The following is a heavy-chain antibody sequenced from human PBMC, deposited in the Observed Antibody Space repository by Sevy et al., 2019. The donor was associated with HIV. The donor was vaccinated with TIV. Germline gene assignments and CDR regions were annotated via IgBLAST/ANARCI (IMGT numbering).Heavy chain of an antibody. J-gene: IGHJ6*02. CDR1: GDSVSTSSAT. CDR2: TYYRSRWYS. D-gene: IGHD1-7*01. Sequence: SQTLSLTCAISGDSVSTSSATWNWFRQSPSRGLEWLGRTYYRSRWYSDYEGSVKGRVTINPDTSKHQFSLHLESVTPEDTAVYFCARGDELNSYYYGMDVWGQGTTVTVSS. V-gene: IGHV6-1*01. CDR3: ARGDELNSYYYGMDV.